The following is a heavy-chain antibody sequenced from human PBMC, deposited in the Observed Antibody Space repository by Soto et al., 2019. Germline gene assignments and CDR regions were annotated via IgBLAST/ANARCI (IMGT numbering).Heavy chain of an antibody. CDR1: GFTFSSYD. D-gene: IGHD2-8*01. V-gene: IGHV3-21*01. Sequence: EVQLVESGGGLVKPGGSLRLSCAASGFTFSSYDMNWVRQAPGKGLEYVTSITTSGRYIYYGGSVRGRFTIPRDNAKNSPFLQMHRLLAEDTAVYYCVRSGTATMLSHNWSDPWGQGTLVSVSS. CDR2: ITTSGRYI. J-gene: IGHJ5*02. CDR3: VRSGTATMLSHNWSDP.